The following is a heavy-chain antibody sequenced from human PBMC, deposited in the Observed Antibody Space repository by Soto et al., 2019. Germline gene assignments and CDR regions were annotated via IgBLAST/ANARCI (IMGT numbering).Heavy chain of an antibody. CDR2: IWYDGSNK. CDR1: GFTFSSYG. J-gene: IGHJ4*02. CDR3: ARERVSGWYCFDF. V-gene: IGHV3-33*01. Sequence: QVQLVESGGGVVQPGRSLRLSCAASGFTFSSYGMHWVRQAPGKGLEWVAVIWYDGSNKYYADSVKGRFTISRDNSKNTLYLQMNSLRAEDTAVYYCARERVSGWYCFDFWGQGTLVTVSS. D-gene: IGHD6-19*01.